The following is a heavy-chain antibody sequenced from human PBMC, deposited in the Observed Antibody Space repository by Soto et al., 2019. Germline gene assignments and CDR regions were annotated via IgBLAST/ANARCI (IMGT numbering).Heavy chain of an antibody. J-gene: IGHJ6*02. CDR1: GGSISSGDYY. D-gene: IGHD3-10*01. Sequence: SETLSLTCTVSGGSISSGDYYWSWIRQPPGKGLEWIGYIYYSGSTYYNPSLKSRVTISVDTSKNHFSLKLSSVTAADTAVYYCARDARDYYGSGGYYYDMDVWRQGSTVTV. CDR3: ARDARDYYGSGGYYYDMDV. CDR2: IYYSGST. V-gene: IGHV4-30-4*01.